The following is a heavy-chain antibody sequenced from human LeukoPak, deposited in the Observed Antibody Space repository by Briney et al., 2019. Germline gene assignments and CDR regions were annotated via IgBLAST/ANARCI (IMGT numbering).Heavy chain of an antibody. CDR1: GFTFSNYA. D-gene: IGHD4-17*01. J-gene: IGHJ4*02. CDR3: AKDYGDYAYFFYY. CDR2: ISGSGYST. Sequence: GGSLRLSCAASGFTFSNYAMNWVRQAPGKGLEWVSVISGSGYSTYYADSVKGRFTISRDNSKNTVYLQTNSLRAEDTAVYYCAKDYGDYAYFFYYWGQGTLVTVSS. V-gene: IGHV3-23*01.